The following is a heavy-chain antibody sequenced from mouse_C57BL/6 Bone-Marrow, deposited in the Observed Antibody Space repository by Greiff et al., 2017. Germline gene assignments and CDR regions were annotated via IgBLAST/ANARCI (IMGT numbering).Heavy chain of an antibody. CDR1: GFTFSSYG. J-gene: IGHJ1*03. V-gene: IGHV5-6*01. CDR3: GRRGFYYGSRGYFDV. CDR2: ISSGGSYT. Sequence: EVQRVESGGDLVKPGGSLKLSCAASGFTFSSYGMSWVRQTPDKRLEWVATISSGGSYTYYPDSVKGRFTISRDNAKNTLYLQMSSLKSEDTAMYYCGRRGFYYGSRGYFDVWGTGTTVTVSS. D-gene: IGHD1-1*01.